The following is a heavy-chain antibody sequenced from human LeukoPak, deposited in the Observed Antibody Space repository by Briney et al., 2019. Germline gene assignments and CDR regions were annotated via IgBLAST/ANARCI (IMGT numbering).Heavy chain of an antibody. V-gene: IGHV4-31*03. D-gene: IGHD4-17*01. CDR3: ARVYRLGDYVNWFDP. CDR2: IYYSGST. Sequence: SETLSLTCTVSGGSISSGGYCWSWIRQHPGKGLEWIGYIYYSGSTYYNPSLKSRVTISVDTSKNQFSLKLSSVTAADTAVYYCARVYRLGDYVNWFDPWGQGTLVTVSS. CDR1: GGSISSGGYC. J-gene: IGHJ5*02.